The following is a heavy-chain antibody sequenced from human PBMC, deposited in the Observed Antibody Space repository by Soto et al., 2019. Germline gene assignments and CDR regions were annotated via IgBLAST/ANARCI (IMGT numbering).Heavy chain of an antibody. V-gene: IGHV1-18*01. CDR2: ISAYNGNT. CDR1: GYTFTSYG. D-gene: IGHD6-13*01. J-gene: IGHJ4*02. CDR3: AREQLYSSSWYLVRP. Sequence: ASVKVSCKASGYTFTSYGISWVRQDPGQGLEWMGWISAYNGNTNYAQKLQGRVTMTADTSTSTAYMELRSLRSDDTAVYSCAREQLYSSSWYLVRPWGQVTRGAVSS.